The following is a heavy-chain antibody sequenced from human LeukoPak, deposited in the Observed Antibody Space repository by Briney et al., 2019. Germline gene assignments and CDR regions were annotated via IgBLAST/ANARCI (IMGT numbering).Heavy chain of an antibody. CDR3: ARGRGYSYGYRGYYYYYMDV. V-gene: IGHV4-34*01. Sequence: IPSETLSLTCAVYGGSFSGYYWSWIRQPPGKGLEWIGEINHSGSTNYNPSLKSRVTISVDTSKNQFSLKLSSVTAADTAVYYCARGRGYSYGYRGYYYYYMDVWGKGTTVTVSS. CDR2: INHSGST. CDR1: GGSFSGYY. J-gene: IGHJ6*03. D-gene: IGHD5-18*01.